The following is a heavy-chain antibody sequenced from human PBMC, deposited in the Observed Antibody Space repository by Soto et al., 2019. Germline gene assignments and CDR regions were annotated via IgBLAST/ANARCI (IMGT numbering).Heavy chain of an antibody. D-gene: IGHD2-2*01. CDR1: GYTFTSYY. CDR3: ANLGYCSSTSCYGDRGFDY. V-gene: IGHV1-46*01. Sequence: ASVKVSCKASGYTFTSYYMHWVRQAPGQGIGWMGIINPSGGSTSYAQKFQGRVTMTRDTSTSTVYMELSSLRSEDTAVYYCANLGYCSSTSCYGDRGFDYWGQGTLVTVSS. CDR2: INPSGGST. J-gene: IGHJ4*02.